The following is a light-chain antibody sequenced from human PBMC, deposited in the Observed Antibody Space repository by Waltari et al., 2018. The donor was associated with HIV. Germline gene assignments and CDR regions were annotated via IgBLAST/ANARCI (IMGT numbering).Light chain of an antibody. J-gene: IGLJ3*02. Sequence: QSALTQPASVSGSLGQSIPISCIGTSSYIATYVSWYQHHPDNAPRLVIYDANTRPSGIPLRFSGSKSGNTASLTISGLQAEDEADYYCASYTRTSTVVFGGGTKVTVL. V-gene: IGLV2-14*01. CDR3: ASYTRTSTVV. CDR2: DAN. CDR1: SSYIATY.